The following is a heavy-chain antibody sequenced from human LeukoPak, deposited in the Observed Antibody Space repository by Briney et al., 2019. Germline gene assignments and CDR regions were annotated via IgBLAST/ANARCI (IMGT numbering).Heavy chain of an antibody. CDR2: IYSGDSDT. CDR3: ARQGGGGFDDSSGYHDY. D-gene: IGHD3-22*01. J-gene: IGHJ4*02. V-gene: IGHV5-51*01. CDR1: GYSFTSYW. Sequence: GESLKISCKGSGYSFTSYWIGWVRQIPGKGLGWMGIIYSGDSDTRYSTFFQGQVTISADKSISTAYLQWSSLKASDTAMYYCARQGGGGFDDSSGYHDYWGQGTLVTVSS.